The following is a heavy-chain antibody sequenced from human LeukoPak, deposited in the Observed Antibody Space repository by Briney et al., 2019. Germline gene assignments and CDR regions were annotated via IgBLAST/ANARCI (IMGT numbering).Heavy chain of an antibody. CDR2: IYTSGST. J-gene: IGHJ4*02. V-gene: IGHV4-4*07. Sequence: SETLSLTCTVSGGSISSYYWSWIRQPAGKGLEWIGRIYTSGSTNYNPSLKSRVTMSVDTSKNQFSLKLSSVTAADTAVYHCARDGRRWELPRFDYWGQGTLVTVSS. D-gene: IGHD1-26*01. CDR1: GGSISSYY. CDR3: ARDGRRWELPRFDY.